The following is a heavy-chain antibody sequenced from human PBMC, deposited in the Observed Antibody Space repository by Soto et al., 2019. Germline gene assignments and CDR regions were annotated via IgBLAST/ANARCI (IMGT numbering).Heavy chain of an antibody. Sequence: SETLSLTCTVSGGSISSYYWSWIRQPPGKGLEWIGYIYYSGSTNYNPSLKRRVTISVDTSKNQFSLKLSSVTAADTAVYYCARHKVDIVATTAFDYWGQGTLVTVSS. CDR1: GGSISSYY. J-gene: IGHJ4*02. V-gene: IGHV4-59*08. CDR2: IYYSGST. CDR3: ARHKVDIVATTAFDY. D-gene: IGHD5-12*01.